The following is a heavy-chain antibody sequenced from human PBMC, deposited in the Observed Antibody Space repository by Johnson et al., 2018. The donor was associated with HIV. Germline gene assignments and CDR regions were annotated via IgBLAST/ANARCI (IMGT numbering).Heavy chain of an antibody. CDR2: IWYDGSNK. CDR1: GFTFSSYG. CDR3: VCLRVSLSAFDI. D-gene: IGHD2-21*01. Sequence: QVQLVESGGGLVKPGRSLRLSCAASGFTFSSYGMHWVRQAPGKGLEWVAVIWYDGSNKYYADSVKGRFTISRDNSKNTLYLQMNSLRAEDTAVYYCVCLRVSLSAFDIWGQGTMVTVSS. J-gene: IGHJ3*02. V-gene: IGHV3-33*01.